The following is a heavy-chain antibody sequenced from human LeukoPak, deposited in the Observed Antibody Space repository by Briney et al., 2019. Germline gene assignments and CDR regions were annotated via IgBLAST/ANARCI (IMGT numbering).Heavy chain of an antibody. CDR2: INPNSGGT. Sequence: GASVKVSCKASGYTFTGYYMRWVRQAPGQGLEWMGWINPNSGGTNYAQKFQGRVTMTRDTSISTAYMELSRLRSADTAVYYCARERPGGWFDPWGQGTLVTVSS. J-gene: IGHJ5*02. CDR1: GYTFTGYY. V-gene: IGHV1-2*02. CDR3: ARERPGGWFDP.